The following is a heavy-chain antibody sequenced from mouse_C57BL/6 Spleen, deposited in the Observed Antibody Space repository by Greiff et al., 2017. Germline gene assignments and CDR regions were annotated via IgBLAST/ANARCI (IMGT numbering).Heavy chain of an antibody. CDR1: GYAFTNYW. CDR3: ASYDGGGYGWYFAV. J-gene: IGHJ1*03. Sequence: QVQLQQSGAELVRPGTSVKLSCKASGYAFTNYWIEWVKQRTGQGLEWIGEINPGSGGTNYNEKFKGKATLTADKSSSTAYMQLRSLTSEDSAVYFCASYDGGGYGWYFAVWGTGTLVTVSA. D-gene: IGHD2-2*01. CDR2: INPGSGGT. V-gene: IGHV1-54*01.